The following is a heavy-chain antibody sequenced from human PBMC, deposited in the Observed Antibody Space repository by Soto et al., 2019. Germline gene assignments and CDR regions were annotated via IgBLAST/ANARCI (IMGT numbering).Heavy chain of an antibody. CDR1: GYTLTELS. D-gene: IGHD2-21*02. CDR2: FDPEDGET. CDR3: ATAGYRGYCGGDCYDYAFDI. V-gene: IGHV1-24*01. J-gene: IGHJ3*02. Sequence: QVQLVQSGAEVKKPGASVKVSCKVSGYTLTELSMHWVRQAPGKGLEWMGGFDPEDGETIYAQKFQGSVTMTEDTSTDTAYMELSSLRSEDTAVYYCATAGYRGYCGGDCYDYAFDIWGQGTMVTVSS.